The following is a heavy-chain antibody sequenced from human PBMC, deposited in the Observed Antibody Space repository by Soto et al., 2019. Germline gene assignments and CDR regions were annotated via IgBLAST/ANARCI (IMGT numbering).Heavy chain of an antibody. CDR3: ASNLEYSNFDYYYGMDV. CDR2: IWYDGSNK. V-gene: IGHV3-33*01. CDR1: GVTFSSYG. J-gene: IGHJ6*02. D-gene: IGHD4-4*01. Sequence: GGSLRLSCAASGVTFSSYGMHGVRKAPGKGLEWVAVIWYDGSNKYYADSVKGRFTTSRDNSKNTLYLQMNSLRAEDTAVYYCASNLEYSNFDYYYGMDVWGQGTTVTVSS.